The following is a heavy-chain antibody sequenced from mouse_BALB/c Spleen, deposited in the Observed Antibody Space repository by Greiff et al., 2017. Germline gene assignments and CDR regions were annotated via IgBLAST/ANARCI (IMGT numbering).Heavy chain of an antibody. Sequence: QVQLQQSGSVLVRPGASVKLSCKASGYTFTSSWMHWAKQRPGQGLEWIGEIHPNSGNTNYNEKFKGKATLTVDTSSSTAYVDLSSLTSEDSAVYYCARIPIHYYGYPRYWYCDVWGAGTTVTVSS. CDR3: ARIPIHYYGYPRYWYCDV. CDR1: GYTFTSSW. D-gene: IGHD1-2*01. CDR2: IHPNSGNT. V-gene: IGHV1S130*01. J-gene: IGHJ1*01.